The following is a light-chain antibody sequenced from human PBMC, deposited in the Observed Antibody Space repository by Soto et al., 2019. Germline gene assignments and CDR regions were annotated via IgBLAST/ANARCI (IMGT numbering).Light chain of an antibody. V-gene: IGLV1-44*01. J-gene: IGLJ2*01. CDR2: TND. CDR3: TAWDDSLNGLV. CDR1: SFNIGSNT. Sequence: QSVLTQPPSASGTPGQRVTISCSGSSFNIGSNTVNWYQQVPGTAPNLLLYTNDQRPSGVPDRFSGSKSGTSASLAISGLQSEDEADYYCTAWDDSLNGLVFGGGTQLTVL.